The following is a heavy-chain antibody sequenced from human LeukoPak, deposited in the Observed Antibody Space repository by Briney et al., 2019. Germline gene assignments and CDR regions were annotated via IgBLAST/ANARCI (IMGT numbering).Heavy chain of an antibody. V-gene: IGHV4-39*01. J-gene: IGHJ4*02. Sequence: SETLSLTCTVSGGSISSSSYYWGWIRQPPGKGLEWIGSIYYSGSTYYNPSLKSRVTISVDTSKNQFSLKLSSVTAADTAVYNCARLRTGPGSYHLIDYWGQGTLVTVSS. CDR2: IYYSGST. CDR3: ARLRTGPGSYHLIDY. D-gene: IGHD3-10*01. CDR1: GGSISSSSYY.